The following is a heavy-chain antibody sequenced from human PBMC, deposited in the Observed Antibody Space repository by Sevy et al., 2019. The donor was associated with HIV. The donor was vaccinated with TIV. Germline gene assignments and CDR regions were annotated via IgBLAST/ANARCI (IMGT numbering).Heavy chain of an antibody. V-gene: IGHV3-66*02. CDR3: VSLFLSYRSGWSYFDY. J-gene: IGHJ4*02. CDR1: GFTVNDKY. D-gene: IGHD6-19*01. CDR2: IFSSGST. Sequence: GGSLRLSCAISGFTVNDKYIIWVRQAPGKGLEWVSVIFSSGSTYYADSAKGRFTISRDGSKNTVYLQMNNVRAEDTAVYYCVSLFLSYRSGWSYFDYWGQGTLVTVSS.